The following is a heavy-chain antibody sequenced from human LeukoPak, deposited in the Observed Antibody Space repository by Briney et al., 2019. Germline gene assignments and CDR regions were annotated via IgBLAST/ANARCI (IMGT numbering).Heavy chain of an antibody. CDR1: GFTFRSYA. J-gene: IGHJ5*02. V-gene: IGHV3-30*04. CDR2: ISYDGSNK. Sequence: PGGSLRLSCAACGFTFRSYAMHWVRQAPGKGLEWVAVISYDGSNKYYADSVKGRFTISRDNSKNTLYLQMNSLRAEDTAVYYCARSPEYCSGGSCSWGQGTLVTVSS. D-gene: IGHD2-15*01. CDR3: ARSPEYCSGGSCS.